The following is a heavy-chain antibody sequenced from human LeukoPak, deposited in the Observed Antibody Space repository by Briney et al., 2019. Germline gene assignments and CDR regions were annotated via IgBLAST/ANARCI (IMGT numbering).Heavy chain of an antibody. Sequence: GGSLRLSCAASGFTFSSYAMHWVRQAPGKGLEWVAVISYDGSNKYYADSVKGRFTISRDNARNSLYLQMNSLRPEDSAVYYCARGRGAGFDLLAYWGQGTLVTVSS. D-gene: IGHD3-9*01. V-gene: IGHV3-30-3*01. CDR2: ISYDGSNK. CDR3: ARGRGAGFDLLAY. CDR1: GFTFSSYA. J-gene: IGHJ4*02.